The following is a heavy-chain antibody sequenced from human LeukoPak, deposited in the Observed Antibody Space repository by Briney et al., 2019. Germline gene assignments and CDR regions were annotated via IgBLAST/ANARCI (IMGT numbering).Heavy chain of an antibody. J-gene: IGHJ6*02. CDR1: GYTFTYYY. D-gene: IGHD6-25*01. V-gene: IGHV1-18*01. CDR2: VNAKNGNT. Sequence: ASVKVSCKASGYTFTYYYITWVRQAPGQGLQWMGWVNAKNGNTDYAQRLQGRVTMTIDTSTNTAYMELRSLRSDDTAVYYCARGQRLGVWGQGTTVTVSS. CDR3: ARGQRLGV.